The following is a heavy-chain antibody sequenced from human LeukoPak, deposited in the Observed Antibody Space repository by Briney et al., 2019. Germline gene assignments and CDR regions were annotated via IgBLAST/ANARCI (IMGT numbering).Heavy chain of an antibody. D-gene: IGHD6-19*01. V-gene: IGHV3-21*01. CDR1: GFTFSSYS. CDR3: ARGSGYSSGWYYFDY. CDR2: ISSSSYI. Sequence: GGSLRLSRAASGFTFSSYSMNWVRQAPGKGLEWVSSISSSSYIYYADSVKGRFTISRDNAKNSLYLQMNSLRAEDTAVYYCARGSGYSSGWYYFDYWGQGTLVTVSS. J-gene: IGHJ4*02.